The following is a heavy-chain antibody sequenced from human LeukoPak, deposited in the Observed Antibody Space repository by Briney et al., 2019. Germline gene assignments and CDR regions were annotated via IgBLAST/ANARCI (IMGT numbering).Heavy chain of an antibody. V-gene: IGHV3-23*01. J-gene: IGHJ4*02. D-gene: IGHD2/OR15-2a*01. Sequence: GGSLRLSCAASRFTFSNYAMSWVRQAPGKGLEWVAGISGTGGSTHYADSVKGRFTISRDNSKNTVYLQMRNLRVEHTAVYYCAKVVAGNIDYYFDYWGQGILVAVSS. CDR1: RFTFSNYA. CDR3: AKVVAGNIDYYFDY. CDR2: ISGTGGST.